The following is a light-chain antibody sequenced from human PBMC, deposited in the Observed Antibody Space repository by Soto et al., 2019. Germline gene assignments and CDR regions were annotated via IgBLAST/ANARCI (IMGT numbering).Light chain of an antibody. CDR2: GSS. V-gene: IGKV3-20*01. Sequence: EILLTQSPAIVSLSPGERPSLSCSASHSVSNRLACYQQKRGQAPRILLSGSSSRATSIPDRCSHSGSGSDFTPTTSTLQPDDFALNYCQHYATTPITFGLGTQLEIK. CDR3: QHYATTPIT. CDR1: HSVSNR. J-gene: IGKJ5*01.